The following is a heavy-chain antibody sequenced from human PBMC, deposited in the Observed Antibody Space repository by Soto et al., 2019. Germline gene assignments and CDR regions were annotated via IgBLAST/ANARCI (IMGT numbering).Heavy chain of an antibody. Sequence: QVQLVESGGGVVQPGRSLRLSCAASGFTFSSYAMHWVRQAPGKGLEWVAVISYDGSNKYYADSVKGRFTISRDNSKNTLYLQMNSLRAEDTAVYYCARDFRRLIHYYYDGMDVWGQGTTVTVSS. CDR3: ARDFRRLIHYYYDGMDV. J-gene: IGHJ6*02. D-gene: IGHD6-19*01. CDR1: GFTFSSYA. V-gene: IGHV3-30-3*01. CDR2: ISYDGSNK.